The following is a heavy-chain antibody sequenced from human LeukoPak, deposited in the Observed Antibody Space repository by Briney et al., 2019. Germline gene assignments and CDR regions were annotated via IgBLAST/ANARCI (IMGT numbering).Heavy chain of an antibody. J-gene: IGHJ4*02. CDR1: GASISSSYW. CDR3: APSPCSGDSCYRFDF. V-gene: IGHV4-4*02. D-gene: IGHD2-15*01. Sequence: SETLSLTCAVSGASISSSYWWSWVRQPPGKGLEWIGEIHHSGSTKYNPSLKSRVTISVDKSKNQFSLKLSSVTAADTAVYYCAPSPCSGDSCYRFDFWGQGTQVTISS. CDR2: IHHSGST.